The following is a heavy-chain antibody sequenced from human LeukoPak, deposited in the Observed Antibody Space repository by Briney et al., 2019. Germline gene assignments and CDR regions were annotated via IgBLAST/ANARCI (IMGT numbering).Heavy chain of an antibody. V-gene: IGHV4-59*10. J-gene: IGHJ5*02. CDR1: GGSFSGYY. D-gene: IGHD3-22*01. Sequence: SETLSLTCAVYGGSFSGYYWSWIRQPAGKGLEWIGRIYTSGSTNYNPSLKSRVTMSVDMSKNQFSLKLSSVTAADTAVYYCARGYYDSSGYYPVWFDPWGQGTLVTVSS. CDR3: ARGYYDSSGYYPVWFDP. CDR2: IYTSGST.